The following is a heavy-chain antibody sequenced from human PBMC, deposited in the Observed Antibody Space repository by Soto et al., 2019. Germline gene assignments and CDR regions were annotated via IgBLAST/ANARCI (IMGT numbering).Heavy chain of an antibody. CDR3: ARAGVYYYYDSSGSIDY. CDR2: INPSGGST. V-gene: IGHV1-46*03. D-gene: IGHD3-22*01. CDR1: GYTFTSYY. J-gene: IGHJ4*02. Sequence: ASVKVSCKASGYTFTSYYMHWVRQAPGQGLGWMGIINPSGGSTSYAQKFQGRVTMTRDTSTSTVYMELSSLRSEDTAVYYCARAGVYYYYDSSGSIDYWGQGTLVTVSS.